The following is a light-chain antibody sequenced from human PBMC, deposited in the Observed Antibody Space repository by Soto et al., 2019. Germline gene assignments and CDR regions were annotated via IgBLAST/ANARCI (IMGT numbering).Light chain of an antibody. CDR2: DVS. Sequence: QSALTQPRSVSGSPGQSVTVSCTGTSSDVGGYNYVSWYQHHPGKAPKLMIYDVSKRPSGVPDRFSGSKSGNTASLTISGLQAEDEADYHCCSYAGSSWVFGGGTKLTVL. J-gene: IGLJ3*02. CDR3: CSYAGSSWV. CDR1: SSDVGGYNY. V-gene: IGLV2-11*01.